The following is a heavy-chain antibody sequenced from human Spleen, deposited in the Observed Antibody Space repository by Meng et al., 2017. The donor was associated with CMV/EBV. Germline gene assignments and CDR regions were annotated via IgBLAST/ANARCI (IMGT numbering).Heavy chain of an antibody. Sequence: ASVKVSCKASGYPFTGYYMHWVRQAPGQGLEWMGWINPNSGGTNYAQKFQGRVTMTRDTSISTAYMELSRLRSDDTAVYYCATGRFIDSSSPGGADYWGQGTLVTVSS. CDR2: INPNSGGT. CDR3: ATGRFIDSSSPGGADY. CDR1: GYPFTGYY. J-gene: IGHJ4*02. D-gene: IGHD6-6*01. V-gene: IGHV1-2*02.